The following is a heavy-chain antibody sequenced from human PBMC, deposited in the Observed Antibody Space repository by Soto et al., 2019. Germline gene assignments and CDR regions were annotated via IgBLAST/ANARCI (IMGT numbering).Heavy chain of an antibody. CDR3: ARASRMGAALDPDAFAI. V-gene: IGHV4-31*03. CDR2: IYYTGST. CDR1: GGSIKTDTFY. D-gene: IGHD6-6*01. J-gene: IGHJ3*02. Sequence: QVQLQESGPGLVKASRTLSLTCTVSGGSIKTDTFYWSWIRQNPGKGLEWLGNIYYTGSTYYNTPLKSRLTLSVDTFKNQFYLEVTSVTAADTAVYFCARASRMGAALDPDAFAIWGQGTMVTVSS.